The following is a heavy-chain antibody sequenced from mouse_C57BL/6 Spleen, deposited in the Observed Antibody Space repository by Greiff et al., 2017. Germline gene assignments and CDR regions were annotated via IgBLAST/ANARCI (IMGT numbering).Heavy chain of an antibody. J-gene: IGHJ4*01. D-gene: IGHD1-1*01. CDR1: GFNIKNTY. V-gene: IGHV14-3*01. Sequence: EVQRVESVAELVRPGASVKLSCTASGFNIKNTYMHWVKQRPEQGLEWIGRIDPANGNTKYAPKFQGKATITADTSSNTAYLQLSSLTSEDTAIYYCARPYGTLYYAMDYWGQGTSVTVSS. CDR3: ARPYGTLYYAMDY. CDR2: IDPANGNT.